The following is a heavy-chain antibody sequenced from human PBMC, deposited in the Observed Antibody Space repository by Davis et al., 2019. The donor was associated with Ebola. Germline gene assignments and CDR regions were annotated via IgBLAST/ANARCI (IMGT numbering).Heavy chain of an antibody. CDR3: AKDTSNIWFDI. J-gene: IGHJ3*02. CDR2: INGDGSST. CDR1: GFSFSSHW. V-gene: IGHV3-74*01. Sequence: HTGGSLRLSCAAFGFSFSSHWIHWVRQAPGKGLVWVSRINGDGSSTSYADSVKGRFTISRDNSKNTLYLQMNGLRVEDTAIYYCAKDTSNIWFDIWGQGTNVTVSS. D-gene: IGHD1-26*01.